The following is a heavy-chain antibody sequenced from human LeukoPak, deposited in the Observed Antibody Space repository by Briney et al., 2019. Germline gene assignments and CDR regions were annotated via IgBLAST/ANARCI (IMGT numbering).Heavy chain of an antibody. CDR3: ARGFYYDSSGYYVI. Sequence: GGSLRLSCVGSGFTFSTYNMNWFRQAPGKGLEWVSYINKAGDSIYYAHSVKGRFTISRDNAKNSLYLQMNSLRAEDTAVYYCARGFYYDSSGYYVIWGQGTMVTVSS. CDR1: GFTFSTYN. D-gene: IGHD3-22*01. J-gene: IGHJ3*02. V-gene: IGHV3-48*03. CDR2: INKAGDSI.